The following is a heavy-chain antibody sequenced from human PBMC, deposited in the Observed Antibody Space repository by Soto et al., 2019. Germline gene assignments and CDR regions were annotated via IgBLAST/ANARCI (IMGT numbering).Heavy chain of an antibody. Sequence: EVQLLESGGGLVQPGGSLRLSCAASGFPFSRCAMNWVRQAPGKGLEWVSTISHSDHSTYYADSVKGRFTVSRANSVNTLYLQMNSLRAEDTAIYYCAKRGGDSGWGDFDSWGQGTLVTVSS. D-gene: IGHD6-19*01. CDR3: AKRGGDSGWGDFDS. CDR1: GFPFSRCA. V-gene: IGHV3-23*01. J-gene: IGHJ4*02. CDR2: ISHSDHST.